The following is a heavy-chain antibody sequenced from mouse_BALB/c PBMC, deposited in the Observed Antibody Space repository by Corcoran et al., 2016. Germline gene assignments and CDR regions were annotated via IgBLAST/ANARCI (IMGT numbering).Heavy chain of an antibody. Sequence: EVQLQQSGPELVKPGASVKMSCKDSGYTFTSYVMHWVKQKRGQGLEWIGYINPSTDGTKYNEKFKGKATLTSDKSSSTSSMELSSLTSEDSAVDYCARSSFYYGFDYGGKGTTLTVSS. J-gene: IGHJ2*01. CDR1: GYTFTSYV. CDR3: ARSSFYYGFDY. D-gene: IGHD1-1*01. CDR2: INPSTDGT. V-gene: IGHV1S136*01.